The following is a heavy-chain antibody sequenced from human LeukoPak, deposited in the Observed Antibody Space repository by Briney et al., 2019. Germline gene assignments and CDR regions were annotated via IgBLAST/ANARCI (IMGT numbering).Heavy chain of an antibody. J-gene: IGHJ5*02. D-gene: IGHD5-18*01. Sequence: SGTLSLTCAVSGGSISSNNWWGWVRQPPGKGLEWIGEIYHSGSPNYNPSLKSRVTISVDKSRNHFSLNLSSVTAADTAVYYCARQGGYIYDWFDPWGQGTLVTVSS. CDR3: ARQGGYIYDWFDP. V-gene: IGHV4-4*02. CDR2: IYHSGSP. CDR1: GGSISSNNW.